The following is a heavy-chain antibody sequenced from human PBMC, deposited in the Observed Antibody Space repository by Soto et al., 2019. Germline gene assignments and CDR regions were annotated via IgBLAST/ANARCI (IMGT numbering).Heavy chain of an antibody. CDR3: TRAFTSGPRSNFDM. J-gene: IGHJ3*02. V-gene: IGHV1-18*01. CDR2: ISAYNGTT. D-gene: IGHD6-19*01. Sequence: ASVKVSCKASGYTFTSYGISWMRQAPGQGLEWMGWISAYNGTTAYADSVKGRFTISRDNAKNTLYLQMHSLRAEDTAVYLCTRAFTSGPRSNFDMWGQGTMVTVS. CDR1: GYTFTSYG.